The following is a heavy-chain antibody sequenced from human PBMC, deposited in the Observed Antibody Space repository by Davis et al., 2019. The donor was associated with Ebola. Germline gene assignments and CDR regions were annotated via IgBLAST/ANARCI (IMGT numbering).Heavy chain of an antibody. D-gene: IGHD2-15*01. J-gene: IGHJ6*02. CDR2: IKQDGSEK. CDR3: AREPITPDCSGGSCYYYYYGMDV. V-gene: IGHV3-7*01. Sequence: GESLKISCAASGFTFSSYWMSWVRQAPGKGLEWVANIKQDGSEKYYVDSVKGRFTISRDNAKNSLYLQMNSLRAEDTAVYYCAREPITPDCSGGSCYYYYYGMDVWGQGTTVTVSS. CDR1: GFTFSSYW.